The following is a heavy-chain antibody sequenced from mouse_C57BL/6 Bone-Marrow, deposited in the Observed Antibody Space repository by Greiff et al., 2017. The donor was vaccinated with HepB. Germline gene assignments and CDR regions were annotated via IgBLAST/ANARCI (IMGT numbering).Heavy chain of an antibody. Sequence: VQLKESGPELVKPGASVKISCKASGYSFTGYYMNWVKQSPEKSLEWIGEINPSTGGTTYNQKFKAKATLTVDKSSSTAYMQLKSLTSEDSAVYYCARRRRGYGNYLFAYWGQGTLVTVSA. CDR1: GYSFTGYY. CDR2: INPSTGGT. V-gene: IGHV1-42*01. J-gene: IGHJ3*01. D-gene: IGHD2-1*01. CDR3: ARRRRGYGNYLFAY.